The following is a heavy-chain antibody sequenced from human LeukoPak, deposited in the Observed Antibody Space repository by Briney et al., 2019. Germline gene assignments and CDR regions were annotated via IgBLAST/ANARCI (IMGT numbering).Heavy chain of an antibody. CDR2: IYSGGST. Sequence: PGGSLRLSCAASGFTVSSNYMSWVRQAPGKGLEWVSVIYSGGSTYYADSVKGRFTISRDNSKNTLYLQMNSLRAEDTAVYYCARVGDSSSWYTSASFWGQGTLVTVSS. V-gene: IGHV3-53*01. D-gene: IGHD6-13*01. J-gene: IGHJ4*02. CDR3: ARVGDSSSWYTSASF. CDR1: GFTVSSNY.